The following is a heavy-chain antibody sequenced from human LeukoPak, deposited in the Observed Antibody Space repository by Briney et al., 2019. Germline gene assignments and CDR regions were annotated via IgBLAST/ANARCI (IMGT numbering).Heavy chain of an antibody. CDR3: ARVPVDDYNNYGNQAFDI. CDR2: ISSSSYI. J-gene: IGHJ3*02. CDR1: GFTFSSYS. V-gene: IGHV3-21*01. Sequence: GGSLRLSCAASGFTFSSYSMNWVRQAPGKGLEWVSSISSSSYIYYADSVKGRFTISRDNAKNSLYLQMNSLRAEDTAVYYCARVPVDDYNNYGNQAFDIWGQGTMVTVSS. D-gene: IGHD4-11*01.